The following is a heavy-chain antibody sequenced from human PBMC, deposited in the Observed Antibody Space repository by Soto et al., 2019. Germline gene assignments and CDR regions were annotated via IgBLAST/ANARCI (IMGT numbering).Heavy chain of an antibody. D-gene: IGHD3-10*01. J-gene: IGHJ6*02. CDR1: GFTFSSYA. CDR2: ISGSGGST. CDR3: AKGPLLWFGTNYGMDV. V-gene: IGHV3-23*01. Sequence: GGSLRLSCAASGFTFSSYAMSWVRQAPGKGLEWVSAISGSGGSTYYADSVKGRFTISRDNSKNTLYLQMNSLRAEDTAVYYCAKGPLLWFGTNYGMDVWGQGTTVTVSS.